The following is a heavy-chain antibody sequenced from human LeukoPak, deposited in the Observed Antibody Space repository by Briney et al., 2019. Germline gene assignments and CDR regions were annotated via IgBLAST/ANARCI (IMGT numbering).Heavy chain of an antibody. CDR1: GFTFSSYA. CDR3: ARERVFWRVLDY. V-gene: IGHV3-30-3*01. CDR2: ISYDGSNK. Sequence: GGSLRLSCAASGFTFSSYAMHWVRQAPGKGLEWVAVISYDGSNKYYADSVKGRFTISRDNSKNTLYLQMNSLRAEDTAVYYCARERVFWRVLDYGGQGTLVTVSS. D-gene: IGHD3-3*01. J-gene: IGHJ4*02.